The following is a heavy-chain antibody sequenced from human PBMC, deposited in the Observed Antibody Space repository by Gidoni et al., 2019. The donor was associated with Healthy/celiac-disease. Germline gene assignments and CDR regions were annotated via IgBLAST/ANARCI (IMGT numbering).Heavy chain of an antibody. CDR3: ARDKTPIVGATFDY. CDR2: ISYDGSNK. D-gene: IGHD1-26*01. J-gene: IGHJ4*02. Sequence: SSYAMHWVRQAPGKGLEWVAVISYDGSNKYYADSVKGRFTISRDNSKNTLYLQMNSLRAEDTAVYYCARDKTPIVGATFDYWGQGTLVTVSS. V-gene: IGHV3-30-3*01. CDR1: SSYA.